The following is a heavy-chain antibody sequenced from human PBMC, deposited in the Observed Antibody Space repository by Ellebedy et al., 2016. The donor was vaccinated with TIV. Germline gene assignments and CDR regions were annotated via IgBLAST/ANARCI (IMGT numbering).Heavy chain of an antibody. Sequence: MPSETLSLTCTVSGGSISSYYWSWIRQPPGKGLEWIGYIYYSGSTKYNPSLKSRVAISVDTSKNQFSLTLSYLTAADTAVYYCARYPGMAAHYFDYWGQGTLVTVSS. CDR1: GGSISSYY. CDR2: IYYSGST. CDR3: ARYPGMAAHYFDY. J-gene: IGHJ4*02. D-gene: IGHD5-24*01. V-gene: IGHV4-59*01.